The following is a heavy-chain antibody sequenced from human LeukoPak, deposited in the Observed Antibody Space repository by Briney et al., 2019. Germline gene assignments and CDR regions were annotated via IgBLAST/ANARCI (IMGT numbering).Heavy chain of an antibody. D-gene: IGHD4-11*01. CDR2: ISGSGGST. CDR3: ARSTVTTFRFYHYYYAMDV. Sequence: QPGGSLRLSCAASGFTFSSYAMSWVRQAPGKGLEWVSAISGSGGSTYYADSVTGRFTISRDNAKNSLYLQMNSLRAEDTAVYYCARSTVTTFRFYHYYYAMDVWGQGTTVTVSS. J-gene: IGHJ6*02. V-gene: IGHV3-23*01. CDR1: GFTFSSYA.